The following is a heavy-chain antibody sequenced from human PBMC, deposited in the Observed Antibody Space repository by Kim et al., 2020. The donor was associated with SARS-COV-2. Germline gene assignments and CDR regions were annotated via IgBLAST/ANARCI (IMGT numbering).Heavy chain of an antibody. CDR1: GFTFSSYA. Sequence: GGSLRLSCAASGFTFSSYAMSWVRQAPGKGLEWVSAISGSGGSTYYADSVKGRFTISRDNSKNTLYLQMNSLRAEDTAVYYCAKGHRGYSYGYGPTDYYYYGMDVCGQGTTVTVSS. J-gene: IGHJ6*02. V-gene: IGHV3-23*01. CDR3: AKGHRGYSYGYGPTDYYYYGMDV. D-gene: IGHD5-18*01. CDR2: ISGSGGST.